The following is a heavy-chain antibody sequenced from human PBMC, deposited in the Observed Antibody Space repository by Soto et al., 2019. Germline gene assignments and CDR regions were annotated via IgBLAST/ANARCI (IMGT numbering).Heavy chain of an antibody. J-gene: IGHJ6*02. CDR1: DGSISGFY. D-gene: IGHD6-13*01. CDR3: ARHKRGYSSGWYGKSLGGMDV. CDR2: IYYSGST. Sequence: SETLSHTNNVSDGSISGFYWSWIRQTPGKGLEWIGYIYYSGSTNYNPSLKSRVTISGDTSKNQFSLKLNSVTAADTAVYYCARHKRGYSSGWYGKSLGGMDVWGQGTTVTVS. V-gene: IGHV4-59*08.